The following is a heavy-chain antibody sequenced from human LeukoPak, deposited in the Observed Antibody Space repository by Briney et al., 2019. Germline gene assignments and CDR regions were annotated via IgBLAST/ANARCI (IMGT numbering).Heavy chain of an antibody. D-gene: IGHD6-6*01. V-gene: IGHV1-69*01. CDR2: IIPIFGTA. Sequence: SVKVSCKASGGTFSSYAISWVRQAPGQGLEWMGGIIPIFGTANYAQKFQGRVTIIADESTSTAYMELSSLRPEDTAVYYCARAIAARGGSYYGMDVWGQGTTVTVSS. CDR1: GGTFSSYA. J-gene: IGHJ6*02. CDR3: ARAIAARGGSYYGMDV.